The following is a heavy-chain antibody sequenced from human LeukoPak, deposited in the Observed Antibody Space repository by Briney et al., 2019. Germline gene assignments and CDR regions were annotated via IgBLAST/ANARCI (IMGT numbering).Heavy chain of an antibody. Sequence: PSETLSLTCAVYGGSFSGYYWSWIRQPPGKGREWIGEINHSGSTNYNPSLKSRVTISVDTSKNKFSLKLTSVTAADTAVYYCARDPTYDFWSGPALNYGMDVWGQGTTVTVSS. J-gene: IGHJ6*02. CDR2: INHSGST. V-gene: IGHV4-34*01. CDR1: GGSFSGYY. CDR3: ARDPTYDFWSGPALNYGMDV. D-gene: IGHD3-3*01.